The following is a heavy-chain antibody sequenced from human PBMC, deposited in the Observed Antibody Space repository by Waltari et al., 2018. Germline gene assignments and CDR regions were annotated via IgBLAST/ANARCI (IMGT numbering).Heavy chain of an antibody. D-gene: IGHD2-2*01. V-gene: IGHV3-23*04. CDR3: AKAGNCSSTSCYWSYYYYYMDV. CDR1: GFTFSSYA. J-gene: IGHJ6*03. Sequence: EVQLVESGGGLVQPGGSLRLSCAASGFTFSSYAMSWVRQAPGKGLEWVSAISGSGGSTYYADSVKGRFTISRDNSKNTLYLQMNSLRAEDTAVYYCAKAGNCSSTSCYWSYYYYYMDVWGKGTTVIVSS. CDR2: ISGSGGST.